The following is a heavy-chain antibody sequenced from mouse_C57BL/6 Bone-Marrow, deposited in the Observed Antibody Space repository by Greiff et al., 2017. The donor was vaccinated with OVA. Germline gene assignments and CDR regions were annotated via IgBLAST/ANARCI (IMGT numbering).Heavy chain of an antibody. D-gene: IGHD1-1*01. J-gene: IGHJ3*01. Sequence: EVKVVESGGGLVKPGGSLKLSCAASGFTFSSYAMSWVRQTPEKRLEWVATISDGGSYTYYPDNVKGRFTISRDNTKNNLYLQMSHLKSEDTAMYYCAREEITTVVATRAWFAYWGQGTLVTVSA. CDR2: ISDGGSYT. V-gene: IGHV5-4*01. CDR1: GFTFSSYA. CDR3: AREEITTVVATRAWFAY.